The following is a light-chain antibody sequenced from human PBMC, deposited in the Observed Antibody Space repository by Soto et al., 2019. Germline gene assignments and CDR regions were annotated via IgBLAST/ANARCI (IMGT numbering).Light chain of an antibody. Sequence: QSALTQPASVSGSPGQSVTISCTGSSSDVGGYKYVSWYQQHPGKAPKLMIYEVSNRPSGVSNRFSGSKSGNTAYLTFSGLQAEDEADYYCNSYTSSNTYVFGTGTKVTVL. J-gene: IGLJ1*01. CDR2: EVS. V-gene: IGLV2-14*01. CDR3: NSYTSSNTYV. CDR1: SSDVGGYKY.